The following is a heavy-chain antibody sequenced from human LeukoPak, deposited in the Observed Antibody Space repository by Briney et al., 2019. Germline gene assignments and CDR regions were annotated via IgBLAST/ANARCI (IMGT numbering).Heavy chain of an antibody. CDR1: GGSISSRSYY. D-gene: IGHD4-11*01. CDR3: ARGTSNFSWYYAY. Sequence: RPSETLSLTCTVSGGSISSRSYYWGWIRQPPGKGLEWIGHIYYSGYTNFNPSLKSRVTISVDTSKNQFSLKLSSVTAADTAVYYCARGTSNFSWYYAYWGQGILVTVSS. CDR2: IYYSGYT. V-gene: IGHV4-61*05. J-gene: IGHJ4*02.